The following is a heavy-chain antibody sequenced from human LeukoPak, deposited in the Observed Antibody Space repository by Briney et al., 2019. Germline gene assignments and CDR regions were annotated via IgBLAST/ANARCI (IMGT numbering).Heavy chain of an antibody. CDR1: GGSFSGYY. CDR3: ARGVVIAAAWGYYFDY. D-gene: IGHD6-13*01. Sequence: SETLSLTCAVYGGSFSGYYWSWIRQPPGKGLEWIGEISHSGSTNYNPSLKSRVTISVDTSKNQFSLKLSSVTAADTAVYYCARGVVIAAAWGYYFDYWGQGTLVTVSS. J-gene: IGHJ4*02. CDR2: ISHSGST. V-gene: IGHV4-34*01.